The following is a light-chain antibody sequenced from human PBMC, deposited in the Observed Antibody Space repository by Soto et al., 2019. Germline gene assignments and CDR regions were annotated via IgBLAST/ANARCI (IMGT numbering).Light chain of an antibody. CDR1: QSISSY. V-gene: IGKV1-39*01. Sequence: DIQMTQSPSSLSASVGDRVTITCRASQSISSYLNWYQQKPGKAPKLLIYAASSLQSGVPSRFSGSGSGTDFTRTISSLQPEDFATYYCQQSYSTLYTFGQGTKLEI. J-gene: IGKJ2*01. CDR3: QQSYSTLYT. CDR2: AAS.